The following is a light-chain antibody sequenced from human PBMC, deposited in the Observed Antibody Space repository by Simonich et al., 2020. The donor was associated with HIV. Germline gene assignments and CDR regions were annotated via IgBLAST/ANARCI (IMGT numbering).Light chain of an antibody. V-gene: IGLV1-40*01. J-gene: IGLJ3*02. CDR1: SSNIGAGYD. CDR3: SSYTSSSTWV. CDR2: GNN. Sequence: QSVLTQPPSVSGAPGQRVTIPCTGSSSNIGAGYDVHWYQQLPGTAPKLLIYGNNNRPSGVPDRFSGSKSGTSASLAITGLQTEDEADYYCSSYTSSSTWVFGGGTKLTVL.